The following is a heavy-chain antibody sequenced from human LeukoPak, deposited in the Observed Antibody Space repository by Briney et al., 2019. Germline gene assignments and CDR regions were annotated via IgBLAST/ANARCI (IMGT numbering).Heavy chain of an antibody. D-gene: IGHD2-2*01. CDR1: GGSFSGYY. Sequence: SETLSLTCAVYGGSFSGYYWSWIRQPPGKGLEWIGEINHSGSTNYNPSLKSRVTKSVDTSKNQFSLKLSSVTAADTAVYYCARMPYYYYGMDVWGQGTTVTVSS. CDR3: ARMPYYYYGMDV. J-gene: IGHJ6*02. CDR2: INHSGST. V-gene: IGHV4-34*01.